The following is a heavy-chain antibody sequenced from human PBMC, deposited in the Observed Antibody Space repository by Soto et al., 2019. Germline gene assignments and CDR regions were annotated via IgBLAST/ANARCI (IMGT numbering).Heavy chain of an antibody. Sequence: PGGSLRLSCAASGFTFDDYAMHWVRQAPGKGLDWVSGISWNSGVIDYADSVKGRFTISRDNAKNSLYLQMNSLRPEDTALYYCAKDMRPFITGTPIFDPWGQGTLVTVSS. CDR1: GFTFDDYA. D-gene: IGHD1-20*01. V-gene: IGHV3-9*01. CDR2: ISWNSGVI. J-gene: IGHJ5*02. CDR3: AKDMRPFITGTPIFDP.